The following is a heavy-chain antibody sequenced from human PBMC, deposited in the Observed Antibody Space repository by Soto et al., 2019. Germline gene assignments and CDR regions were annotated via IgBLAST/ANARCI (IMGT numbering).Heavy chain of an antibody. Sequence: ASVKVSCKASGYTFTSYDINWVRQATGQGLEWMGWMNPNSGNTGYAQKLQGRVTMTRNTSISTAYMELSSLRSEDTAVFYCARVMVETGFLEWLPHAFDIWGQGTMVTVSS. D-gene: IGHD3-3*01. V-gene: IGHV1-8*01. J-gene: IGHJ3*02. CDR3: ARVMVETGFLEWLPHAFDI. CDR2: MNPNSGNT. CDR1: GYTFTSYD.